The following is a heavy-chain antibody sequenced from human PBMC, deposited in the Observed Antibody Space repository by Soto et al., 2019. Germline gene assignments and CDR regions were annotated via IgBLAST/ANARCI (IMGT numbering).Heavy chain of an antibody. CDR2: ISAYNGNT. D-gene: IGHD4-17*01. CDR3: ARDVPTVTTGGPDY. CDR1: GYTFTSYG. Sequence: QVQLVQSGVEVEKPGASVKVSCKASGYTFTSYGISWVRKAPGQGLEWMGWISAYNGNTNYAQKFQGRVTMTTDTSTSTAYMELRSLRSDDTAVYYCARDVPTVTTGGPDYWGLGTLVTVSS. J-gene: IGHJ4*02. V-gene: IGHV1-18*01.